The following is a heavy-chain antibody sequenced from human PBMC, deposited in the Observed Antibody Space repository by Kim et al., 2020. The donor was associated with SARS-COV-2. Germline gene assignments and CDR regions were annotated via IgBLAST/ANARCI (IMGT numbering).Heavy chain of an antibody. Sequence: SETLSLTCAVYGGSFSGYYWSWIRQPPGKGLEWIGEINHSGSTNYNPSLKSRVTISVDTSKNQFSLKLSSVTAADTAVYYCARVITTYYYGSGSYPPPYYYYYYYMDVWGKGTTVTVSS. V-gene: IGHV4-34*01. CDR2: INHSGST. D-gene: IGHD3-10*01. CDR1: GGSFSGYY. J-gene: IGHJ6*03. CDR3: ARVITTYYYGSGSYPPPYYYYYYYMDV.